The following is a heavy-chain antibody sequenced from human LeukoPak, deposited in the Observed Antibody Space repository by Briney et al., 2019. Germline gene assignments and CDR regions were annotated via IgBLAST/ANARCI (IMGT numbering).Heavy chain of an antibody. J-gene: IGHJ4*02. V-gene: IGHV3-30*18. D-gene: IGHD5-18*01. CDR3: AEDQRGYSYGVVDY. CDR1: GFTFSIYD. Sequence: GGSLRLSCQASGFTFSIYDMHWVRQAPGKGLEWVAVISYYGSNKYYADSVKGRFTISRDNSKNTLYLQMNSLRAEDTAVYYCAEDQRGYSYGVVDYWGQGTLVTVSS. CDR2: ISYYGSNK.